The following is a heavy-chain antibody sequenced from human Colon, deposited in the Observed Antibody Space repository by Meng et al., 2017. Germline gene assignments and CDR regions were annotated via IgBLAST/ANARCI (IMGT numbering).Heavy chain of an antibody. J-gene: IGHJ1*01. CDR1: GFTVSYQY. V-gene: IGHV3-53*02. D-gene: IGHD3-3*01. Sequence: EVQLVETGGDLVQPGGSLGLSCAASGFTVSYQYMNWVRQAPGKGLEWVSVIDSAGATNYADSVKGRFTISRDSSNNTLYLQMDNLRVGDTAVYFCVGGFYFQYWGQGTLVTVSS. CDR2: IDSAGAT. CDR3: VGGFYFQY.